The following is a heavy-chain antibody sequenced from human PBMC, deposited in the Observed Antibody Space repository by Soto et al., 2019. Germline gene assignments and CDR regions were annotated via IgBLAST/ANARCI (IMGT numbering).Heavy chain of an antibody. V-gene: IGHV3-23*01. CDR1: GFTFSSYA. J-gene: IGHJ1*01. CDR3: AKVSSYGDYPHYFQH. D-gene: IGHD4-17*01. Sequence: EVQLLESGGGLVQPGGSLRLSCAASGFTFSSYAMSWVRQAPGKGLEWVSAISGSGGSTYYADSVKGWFTISRDNSKNTLYLQMNSLRAEDTAVYYCAKVSSYGDYPHYFQHWGQGTLVTVSS. CDR2: ISGSGGST.